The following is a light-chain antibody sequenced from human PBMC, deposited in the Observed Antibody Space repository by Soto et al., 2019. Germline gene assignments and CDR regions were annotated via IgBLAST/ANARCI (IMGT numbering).Light chain of an antibody. J-gene: IGKJ4*01. V-gene: IGKV1-39*01. Sequence: DIQMTQSPSSLSASVGDRVTITCRASQSISSYLNWYQQKPGKAPKLLIYAASSLLSGVPSRFSGSGSGTDFTLTISSLQPEDFATYYCQQIYSTPLTFGGGTKVEIK. CDR1: QSISSY. CDR3: QQIYSTPLT. CDR2: AAS.